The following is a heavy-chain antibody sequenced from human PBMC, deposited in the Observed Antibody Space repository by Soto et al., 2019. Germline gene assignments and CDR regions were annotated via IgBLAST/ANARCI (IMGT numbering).Heavy chain of an antibody. D-gene: IGHD3-10*01. CDR1: GYSYTSFW. J-gene: IGHJ4*02. CDR2: IYPGDSDT. V-gene: IGHV5-51*01. Sequence: GESLKISCQGSGYSYTSFWNAWVRQMPGKGLEWMGIIYPGDSDTRYSPSFQGQVTISADKSISTAYLQWSSVKASDTAMYYCARRSGFSKRGEMAISFDYWGQGTLVTVSS. CDR3: ARRSGFSKRGEMAISFDY.